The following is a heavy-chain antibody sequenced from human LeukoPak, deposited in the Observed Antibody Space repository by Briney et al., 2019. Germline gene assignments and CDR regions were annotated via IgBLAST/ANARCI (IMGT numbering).Heavy chain of an antibody. CDR3: ATGRSLRIRRPWLQRNFGIDY. V-gene: IGHV1-24*01. D-gene: IGHD5-24*01. J-gene: IGHJ4*02. Sequence: GASVKVSCKVSGYTLTELSMHWVRQAPGKGLEWMGGFDPEDGETIYAQKFQGRVTMTEDTSTDTAYMELSSLRSEDTAVYYCATGRSLRIRRPWLQRNFGIDYWGQGTLVTVSS. CDR1: GYTLTELS. CDR2: FDPEDGET.